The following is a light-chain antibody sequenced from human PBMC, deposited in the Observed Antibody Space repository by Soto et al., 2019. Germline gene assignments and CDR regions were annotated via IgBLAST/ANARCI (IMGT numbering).Light chain of an antibody. CDR2: AAS. V-gene: IGKV1-17*03. J-gene: IGKJ4*01. CDR1: QGIVNY. CDR3: LQHDSYPLT. Sequence: DIQMTQSPSAMSASVGDRVTITCRASQGIVNYFAWFQQKPGKVPNRLIYAASSLKSGVPSRFSGSGSGTEFTLTISSLQPEDFATYYCLQHDSYPLTFGGGTKVEIK.